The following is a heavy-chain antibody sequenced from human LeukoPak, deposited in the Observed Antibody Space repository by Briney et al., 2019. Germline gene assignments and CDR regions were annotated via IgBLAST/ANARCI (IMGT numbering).Heavy chain of an antibody. CDR3: ARGPTGRPDTGLTNWFDP. D-gene: IGHD5-18*01. CDR2: IYYSGST. CDR1: GGSISSGDYY. V-gene: IGHV4-30-4*01. J-gene: IGHJ5*02. Sequence: SQTLSLTCTVSGGSISSGDYYWSWIRQPPGKGLEWIGYIYYSGSTYYNPSLKSRVTISVDTSKNQFSLKLSSVTAADTAVYYCARGPTGRPDTGLTNWFDPWGQGTLVTVSS.